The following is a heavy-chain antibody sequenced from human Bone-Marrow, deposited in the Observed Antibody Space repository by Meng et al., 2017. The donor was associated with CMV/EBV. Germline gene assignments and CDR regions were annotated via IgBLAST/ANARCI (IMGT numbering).Heavy chain of an antibody. Sequence: ASVKVSCKASGYTFTSYGISWVRQAPGQGLEWMGWISAYNGNTNYAQKLQGRVTMTTDTSTSTAYMGLRSLRSDDTAVYYCAREPRLELRGWTVDYYYGMDVWAQGTTVTVSS. CDR3: AREPRLELRGWTVDYYYGMDV. D-gene: IGHD1-7*01. CDR2: ISAYNGNT. V-gene: IGHV1-18*01. CDR1: GYTFTSYG. J-gene: IGHJ6*02.